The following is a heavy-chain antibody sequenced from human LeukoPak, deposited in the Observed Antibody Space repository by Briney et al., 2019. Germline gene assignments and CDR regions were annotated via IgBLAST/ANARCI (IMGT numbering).Heavy chain of an antibody. J-gene: IGHJ6*02. Sequence: QAGGSLRLSCAASGFTFSSYGMHWVRQAPGKGLEWVAVISYDGSNKYYADSVKGRFTISRDNSKNTLYLQMNSLRAEDTAVYYCAKSLRGEVLWFGESSTNYYYYGMDVWGQGTTVTVSS. CDR3: AKSLRGEVLWFGESSTNYYYYGMDV. D-gene: IGHD3-10*01. V-gene: IGHV3-30*18. CDR1: GFTFSSYG. CDR2: ISYDGSNK.